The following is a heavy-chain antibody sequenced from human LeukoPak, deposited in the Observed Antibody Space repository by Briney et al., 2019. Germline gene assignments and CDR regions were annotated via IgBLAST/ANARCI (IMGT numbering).Heavy chain of an antibody. CDR1: GFTFSTYA. Sequence: GGSLRLPCAASGFTFSTYAMTWVRQAPGKGLEWVSLISGTGGSTYYADSVKGRFTISRDNAKKTLYLQMNSLRAEDTAVYYCARGDGAFFDYWGQGTLVTVSS. J-gene: IGHJ4*02. CDR2: ISGTGGST. V-gene: IGHV3-23*01. D-gene: IGHD5-24*01. CDR3: ARGDGAFFDY.